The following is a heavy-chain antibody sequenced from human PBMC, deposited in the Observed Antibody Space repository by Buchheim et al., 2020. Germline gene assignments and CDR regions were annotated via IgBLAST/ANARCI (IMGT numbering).Heavy chain of an antibody. CDR1: GYSFTSYA. V-gene: IGHV7-4-1*02. CDR2: IKTNTGNP. CDR3: ARLWGSNYNSSGYYYPHWYFDL. D-gene: IGHD3-22*01. Sequence: QVQLVQSGSELKKPGASVKVSCKSSGYSFTSYAMNWVRQAPGQGLEWMGWIKTNTGNPPYAQGFTGRFVFSLDTSVSTAYLQISSLKAEDTAVYYCARLWGSNYNSSGYYYPHWYFDLWGRGTL. J-gene: IGHJ2*01.